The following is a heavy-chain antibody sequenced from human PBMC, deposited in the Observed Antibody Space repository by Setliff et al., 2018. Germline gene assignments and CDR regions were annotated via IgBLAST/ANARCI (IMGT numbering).Heavy chain of an antibody. CDR2: ISASGGST. V-gene: IGHV3-23*01. D-gene: IGHD3-10*01. Sequence: GGSLRLSCAASGFTFSSYAMSWVRQAPGKGLEWVSAISASGGSTYYADSVKGRFTISRDNPKNTLYLQMNSLKTEDTAVYYCAKNGFGVVALGVNNWFDPWGQGTLVTSPQ. J-gene: IGHJ5*02. CDR1: GFTFSSYA. CDR3: AKNGFGVVALGVNNWFDP.